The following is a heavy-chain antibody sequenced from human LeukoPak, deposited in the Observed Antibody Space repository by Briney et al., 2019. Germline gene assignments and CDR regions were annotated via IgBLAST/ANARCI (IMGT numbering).Heavy chain of an antibody. V-gene: IGHV3-66*04. D-gene: IGHD4-23*01. CDR3: ARLVIRPYYFDY. CDR2: IYSGGIT. J-gene: IGHJ4*02. Sequence: GGSLRLSCAISGLTVSSNYMSWVRQAPGKGLEWVSVIYSGGITDYAYSVKGRFTISRDNSKNTLHLQMNNLRAEDTAVYYCARLVIRPYYFDYWGQGTLVTVSS. CDR1: GLTVSSNY.